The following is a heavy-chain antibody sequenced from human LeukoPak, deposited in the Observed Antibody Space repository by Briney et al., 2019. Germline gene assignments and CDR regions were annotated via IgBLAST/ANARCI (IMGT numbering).Heavy chain of an antibody. CDR1: GYTFTSYG. CDR3: ARGLLRSQLDWFDP. CDR2: ISAYNGNT. V-gene: IGHV1-18*01. J-gene: IGHJ5*02. D-gene: IGHD6-13*01. Sequence: ASVKVSCKASGYTFTSYGISWVRQAPGQGLEWMGWISAYNGNTKYAQKLQGRVTMTTDTSTSTAYMELRSLRSDDTAVYYCARGLLRSQLDWFDPWGQGTLVTVSS.